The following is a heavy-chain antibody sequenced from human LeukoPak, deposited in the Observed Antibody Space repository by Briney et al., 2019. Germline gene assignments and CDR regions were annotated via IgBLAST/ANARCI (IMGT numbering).Heavy chain of an antibody. J-gene: IGHJ4*02. CDR1: EFTFSSYT. CDR2: ISYDGTNQ. CDR3: ASRYAYGPWSLDY. V-gene: IGHV3-30*01. Sequence: GGSLRLSCAASEFTFSSYTMHWVRQAPGKGLEWVALISYDGTNQFFADSVRGRFTISRDNSKNTLYLQMNSLRPEDTAVYYCASRYAYGPWSLDYWGQGTLVTVSS. D-gene: IGHD3-10*01.